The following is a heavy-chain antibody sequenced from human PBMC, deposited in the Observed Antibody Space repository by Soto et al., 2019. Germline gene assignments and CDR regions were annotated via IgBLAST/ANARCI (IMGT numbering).Heavy chain of an antibody. CDR2: ISAYNGNT. V-gene: IGHV1-18*01. Sequence: QVQLVQSGAEVKKPGASVKVSCKASGYTFTSYGISWVRQAPGQGLEWMGWISAYNGNTNYAQKVQGRVTMTTDTSTSTGYMELRSLRSDDTAVYYCAREIVEMATTSYFDYWGQGTLVTVSS. CDR1: GYTFTSYG. J-gene: IGHJ4*02. CDR3: AREIVEMATTSYFDY. D-gene: IGHD5-12*01.